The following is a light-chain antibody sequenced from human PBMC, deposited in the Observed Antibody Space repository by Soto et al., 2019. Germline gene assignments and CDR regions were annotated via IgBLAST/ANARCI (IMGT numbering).Light chain of an antibody. Sequence: QAVVTQEPSXXVXXXXXXXLTCGLSSGSVSTSYYPSWYQQTPGQAPRTLIYSTNTRSSGVPDRFSGSILGNQAALTITGAQADDESDYYCVLYMGSGIWVFGGGTKLTVL. CDR3: VLYMGSGIWV. J-gene: IGLJ3*02. V-gene: IGLV8-61*01. CDR2: STN. CDR1: SGSVSTSYY.